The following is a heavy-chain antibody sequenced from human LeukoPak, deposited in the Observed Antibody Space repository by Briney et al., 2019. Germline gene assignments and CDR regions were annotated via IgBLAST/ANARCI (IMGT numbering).Heavy chain of an antibody. CDR2: IHYSGST. J-gene: IGHJ4*02. D-gene: IGHD4-23*01. CDR1: GGSISSYY. Sequence: KTSETLSLSCTVSGGSISSYYWSWLQQPPGKGLEWIGYIHYSGSTKYNPSLKSRVTLSIDTSKNQFSMNLRSVTAADTAVYYCARHGVDHGGNFDFWGQGTLVTVSS. CDR3: ARHGVDHGGNFDF. V-gene: IGHV4-59*08.